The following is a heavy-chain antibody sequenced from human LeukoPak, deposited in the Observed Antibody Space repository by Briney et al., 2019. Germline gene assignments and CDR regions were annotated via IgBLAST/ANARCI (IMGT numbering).Heavy chain of an antibody. CDR1: GYTFTGYY. CDR2: INPNSGGT. CDR3: ARVEYYDYVWGSYRYFDY. D-gene: IGHD3-16*02. V-gene: IGHV1-2*02. J-gene: IGHJ4*02. Sequence: ASVKVSCKASGYTFTGYYMHWVRQVPGQGLEWVGWINPNSGGTNYAQKFQGRVTMTRDTSISTAYMELSRLRSDDTAVYYCARVEYYDYVWGSYRYFDYWGQGTLVTVSS.